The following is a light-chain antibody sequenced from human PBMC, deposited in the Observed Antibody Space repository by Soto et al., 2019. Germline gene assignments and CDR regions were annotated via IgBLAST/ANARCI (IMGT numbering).Light chain of an antibody. CDR2: DAS. CDR1: QSLNNY. J-gene: IGKJ5*01. V-gene: IGKV1-5*01. Sequence: DIQMTQSPSTLSASVGDRVTITCRASQSLNNYLAWYQQKPGKAPKLLIYDASTLERGVPSRFSGTGSGTEFTLTISSLQPDDFATYYCQQYNSYSTFGQGTRLEIK. CDR3: QQYNSYST.